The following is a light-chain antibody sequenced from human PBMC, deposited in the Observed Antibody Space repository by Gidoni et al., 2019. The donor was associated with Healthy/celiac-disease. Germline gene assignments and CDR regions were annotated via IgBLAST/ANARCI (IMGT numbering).Light chain of an antibody. CDR2: GAS. V-gene: IGKV3-20*01. J-gene: IGKJ2*01. CDR1: QSVRSSY. Sequence: EIVLTQSPGTLSLSPGERATLSCRASQSVRSSYLAWYQQKPGQAPRLLIYGASSRATGIPDRFSGSGSGTDFTLTISRLEPEDFAVYYCQYYGTSPPYTFGQGTKLEIK. CDR3: QYYGTSPPYT.